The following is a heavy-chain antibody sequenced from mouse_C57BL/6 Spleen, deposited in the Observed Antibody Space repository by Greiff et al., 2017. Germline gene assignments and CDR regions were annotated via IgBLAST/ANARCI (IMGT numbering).Heavy chain of an antibody. V-gene: IGHV5-17*01. CDR1: GFTFSDYG. D-gene: IGHD2-1*01. Sequence: EVKVVESGGGLVKPGGSLKLSCAASGFTFSDYGMHWVRQAPEKGLEWVAYISSGSSTIYYADTVKGRFTISRDNAKNTLFLQMTSLRSEDTAMYYCARLLYGNYGFYAMDYWGQGTSVTVSS. CDR2: ISSGSSTI. J-gene: IGHJ4*01. CDR3: ARLLYGNYGFYAMDY.